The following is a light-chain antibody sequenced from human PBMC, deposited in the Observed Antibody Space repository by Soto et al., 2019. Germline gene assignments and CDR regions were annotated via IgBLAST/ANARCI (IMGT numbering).Light chain of an antibody. Sequence: SALTQPPSASGSPGQSVAISCTGTSSDVGGYNYVSWYQQHPGKAPKLMIYEVNKRPSGVPDRFSGSTSGSTASLTISGLQAEDEAEYYCCSYVGATTYVFGSGTKVTV. V-gene: IGLV2-8*01. J-gene: IGLJ1*01. CDR3: CSYVGATTYV. CDR2: EVN. CDR1: SSDVGGYNY.